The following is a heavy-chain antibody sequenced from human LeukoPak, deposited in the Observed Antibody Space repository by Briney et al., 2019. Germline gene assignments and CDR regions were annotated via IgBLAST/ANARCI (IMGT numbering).Heavy chain of an antibody. CDR1: GFTLSSYA. CDR3: AKAPVTTCRGAYCYPFDY. J-gene: IGHJ4*02. Sequence: GGSLRLSCAASGFTLSSYAMSWVRQAPGKGLEWVSAISDSGNTYHADSVKGRFTISRDSSKNTLFLQMNRLRPEDAAVYYRAKAPVTTCRGAYCYPFDYWGQGTLVTVSS. D-gene: IGHD2-21*01. V-gene: IGHV3-23*01. CDR2: ISDSGNT.